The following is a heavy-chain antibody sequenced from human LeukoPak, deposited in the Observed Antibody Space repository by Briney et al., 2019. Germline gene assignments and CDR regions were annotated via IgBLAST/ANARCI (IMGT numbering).Heavy chain of an antibody. CDR1: GYTFSGYY. CDR3: ARDNSVGDTAWWFDP. D-gene: IGHD1-26*01. V-gene: IGHV1-46*01. Sequence: ASVKVSCKASGYTFSGYYMHWVRQAPGQGLEWMGLINPSGSSTSYAQKFQGRLSLTRDMSTSTDYMELSSLRSEDTAVYYCARDNSVGDTAWWFDPWGQGTLVTVSS. CDR2: INPSGSST. J-gene: IGHJ5*02.